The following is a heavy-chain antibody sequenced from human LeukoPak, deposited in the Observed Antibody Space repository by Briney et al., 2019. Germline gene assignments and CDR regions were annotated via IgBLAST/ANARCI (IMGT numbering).Heavy chain of an antibody. CDR1: GYTFTSYD. J-gene: IGHJ4*02. D-gene: IGHD3-22*01. V-gene: IGHV1-8*03. Sequence: ASVKVSCKASGYTFTSYDINWVRQATGQGLEWMGWMNPNSGNTGYAQKFQGRVTITRNTSISTAYMELSSLRSDDTAVYYCATNSAYYFDEEANWGQGTLVTVSS. CDR3: ATNSAYYFDEEAN. CDR2: MNPNSGNT.